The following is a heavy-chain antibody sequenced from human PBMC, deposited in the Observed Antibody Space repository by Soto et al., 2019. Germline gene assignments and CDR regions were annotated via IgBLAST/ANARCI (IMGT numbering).Heavy chain of an antibody. V-gene: IGHV5-51*01. CDR1: GYSFTSYW. CDR2: IYPGDSDT. D-gene: IGHD3-10*01. CDR3: AGGGVRGVITRTRDYYGMDV. Sequence: ELQLVQAGAEVKKPGESLKISCKGSGYSFTSYWIGWVRQMPGKGLEWMGIIYPGDSDTRYSPSFQGQVTISADKSISTAYLQWSSLKASDTAMYYCAGGGVRGVITRTRDYYGMDVWGQGTKVTVSS. J-gene: IGHJ6*02.